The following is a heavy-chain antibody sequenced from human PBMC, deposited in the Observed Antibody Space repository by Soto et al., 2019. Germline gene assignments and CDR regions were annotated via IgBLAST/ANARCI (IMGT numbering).Heavy chain of an antibody. V-gene: IGHV3-23*01. D-gene: IGHD3-10*01. J-gene: IGHJ5*02. CDR3: TRDEYGWGIRQIQSDP. CDR2: ISGSGGST. Sequence: GGSLRLSCAASGFTFSSYAMSWVRQAPGKGLEWVSAISGSGGSTYYADSVKGRFTISRDNSKNTLYLQMNSLRAEDTAVYYCTRDEYGWGIRQIQSDPWGPGTLVTVSS. CDR1: GFTFSSYA.